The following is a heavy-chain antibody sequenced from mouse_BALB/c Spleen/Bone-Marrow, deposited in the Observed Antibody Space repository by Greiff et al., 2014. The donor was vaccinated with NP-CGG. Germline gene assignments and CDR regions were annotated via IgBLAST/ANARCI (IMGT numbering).Heavy chain of an antibody. CDR3: ARFPMDY. CDR2: IRNKAYGYTT. Sequence: EVMLVESGGGLVQPGGSLRLSCTTSGFTFIDHYMSWVRRPPGKALEWLGFIRNKAYGYTTEYSASVKGRFTISRDNSQSILYLQMNTLRAEDSATYYCARFPMDYWGQGTSVTVSS. V-gene: IGHV7-3*02. J-gene: IGHJ4*01. CDR1: GFTFIDHY.